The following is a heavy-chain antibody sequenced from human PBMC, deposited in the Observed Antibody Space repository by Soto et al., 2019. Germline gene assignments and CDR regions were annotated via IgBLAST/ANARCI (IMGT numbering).Heavy chain of an antibody. J-gene: IGHJ4*02. CDR1: GGSISSSSYY. D-gene: IGHD3-9*01. CDR2: IYYSATT. Sequence: SETLSLTCTVSGGSISSSSYYWGWIRQPPGKGLEWIGSIYYSATTYYNPSLKSRVTISVDTSKNQFSLKLSSVTAADTAVYYCARHRGYYDILTGYYTELNYDYWGQGTLVTVSS. CDR3: ARHRGYYDILTGYYTELNYDY. V-gene: IGHV4-39*01.